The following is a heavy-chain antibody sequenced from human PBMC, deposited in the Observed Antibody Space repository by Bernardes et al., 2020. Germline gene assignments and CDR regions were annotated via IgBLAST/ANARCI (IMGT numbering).Heavy chain of an antibody. J-gene: IGHJ6*02. CDR3: ARFRRYCSGGSCYSDGMDV. Sequence: ASVKVSCKASGYTFTSYAMHWVRQAPGQRLEWMGWINAGNGNTKYSQKFQGRVTITRDTSASTAYMELSSLRSEDTAVYYCARFRRYCSGGSCYSDGMDVWGQGTTVTVSS. CDR2: INAGNGNT. V-gene: IGHV1-3*01. CDR1: GYTFTSYA. D-gene: IGHD2-15*01.